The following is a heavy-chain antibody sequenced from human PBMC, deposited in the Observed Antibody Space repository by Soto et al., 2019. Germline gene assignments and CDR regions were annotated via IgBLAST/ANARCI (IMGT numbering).Heavy chain of an antibody. J-gene: IGHJ4*02. CDR1: GYTFTRNY. CDR2: INPTGGST. V-gene: IGHV1-46*03. Sequence: QVQMVQSGAEVKKPGASVRVSCKTSGYTFTRNYIHWVRQAPGQGLEWMGIINPTGGSTTYAQKFQGRITMTRDTSTSTVYMELSSLRSEDTAVYYCTRDFVAVPSALYFFDYWGQGTLVTVSS. CDR3: TRDFVAVPSALYFFDY. D-gene: IGHD2-2*01.